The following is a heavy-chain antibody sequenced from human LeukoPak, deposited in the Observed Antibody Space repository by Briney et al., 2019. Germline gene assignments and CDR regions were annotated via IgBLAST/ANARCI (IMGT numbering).Heavy chain of an antibody. CDR3: ARGGHAEY. Sequence: GGSLRLSSAASGFSFSTYWVTCVRQAPGKGLEWVANIKADGRETYYVDSVKGRFTISRDNAQNSLYLQLNSLRVEDTAVYYCARGGHAEYCGQGSLVTVSS. CDR1: GFSFSTYW. V-gene: IGHV3-7*01. J-gene: IGHJ4*02. CDR2: IKADGRET.